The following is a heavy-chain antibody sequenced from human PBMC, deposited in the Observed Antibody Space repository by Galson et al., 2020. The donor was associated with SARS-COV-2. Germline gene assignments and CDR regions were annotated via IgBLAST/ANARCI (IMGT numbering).Heavy chain of an antibody. CDR3: AKSSERGSITVYVVSFPEHFDY. CDR2: ISGSGATT. Sequence: TGGSLRLSCAASGFTFTTYAMSWVRQAPGKGLEWVATISGSGATTYYADSAKGRITISKDNSKNTLNLQINSLRLEDTAVYYCAKSSERGSITVYVVSFPEHFDYWGPGTLVTVSS. V-gene: IGHV3-23*01. D-gene: IGHD3-22*01. J-gene: IGHJ4*02. CDR1: GFTFTTYA.